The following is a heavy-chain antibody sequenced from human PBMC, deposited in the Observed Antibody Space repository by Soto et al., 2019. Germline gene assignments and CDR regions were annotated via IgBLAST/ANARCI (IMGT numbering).Heavy chain of an antibody. CDR1: GGSISSGGYS. V-gene: IGHV4-30-2*01. Sequence: LSLTCAVSGGSISSGGYSWSWIRQPPGKGLEWIGYIYHSGSTYYNPSLKSRVTISVDRSKNQFSLKLSSVTAADTAVYYCARETGTTGFDYWGQGTLVTVSS. CDR2: IYHSGST. J-gene: IGHJ4*02. CDR3: ARETGTTGFDY. D-gene: IGHD1-7*01.